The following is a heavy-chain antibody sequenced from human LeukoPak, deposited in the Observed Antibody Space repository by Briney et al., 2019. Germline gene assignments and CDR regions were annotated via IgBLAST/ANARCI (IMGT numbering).Heavy chain of an antibody. V-gene: IGHV3-30*18. CDR3: AKGGRSSWHNDY. CDR1: GFTFSDYG. D-gene: IGHD6-13*01. J-gene: IGHJ4*02. CDR2: ISYDGSNT. Sequence: GRSLRLSCAASGFTFSDYGIHWVRQAPGKGLEWGALISYDGSNTYYADSVKGRFTISRDNSKNTLYLKMNSLRTEDTAVYYCAKGGRSSWHNDYWGQGTLVTVSS.